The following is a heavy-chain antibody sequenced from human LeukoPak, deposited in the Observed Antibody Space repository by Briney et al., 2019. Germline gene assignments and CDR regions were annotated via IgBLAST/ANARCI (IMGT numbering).Heavy chain of an antibody. Sequence: SETLSLTCTVSGGSISSSSYYWGWIRQPPGKGLEWIGSIYYSGSTYYNPSLKSRVTISVDTSKNQFSLKLSTVTAADTAVYYCARTITMIVVDPGLGAFDIWGQGTMVTVSS. J-gene: IGHJ3*02. D-gene: IGHD3-22*01. CDR1: GGSISSSSYY. CDR2: IYYSGST. V-gene: IGHV4-39*07. CDR3: ARTITMIVVDPGLGAFDI.